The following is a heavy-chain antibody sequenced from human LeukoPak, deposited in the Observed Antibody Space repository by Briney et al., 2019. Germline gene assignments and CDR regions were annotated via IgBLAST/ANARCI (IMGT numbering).Heavy chain of an antibody. V-gene: IGHV3-30*04. CDR3: AKVLYYDSSGYSDYYYYGLDV. Sequence: GGSLRLSCAASGFTFSSYAMHWVRQAPGKGLEWVALISYHGSNKYYADSVKGRFTISRDNSKNTLYLQMNSLRAEDTAVYYCAKVLYYDSSGYSDYYYYGLDVWGQGTTVTVSS. J-gene: IGHJ6*02. CDR2: ISYHGSNK. CDR1: GFTFSSYA. D-gene: IGHD3-22*01.